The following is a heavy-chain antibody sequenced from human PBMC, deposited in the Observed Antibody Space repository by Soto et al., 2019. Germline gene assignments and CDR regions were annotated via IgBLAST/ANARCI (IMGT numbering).Heavy chain of an antibody. CDR1: GASITFGGYS. V-gene: IGHV4-30-2*01. CDR2: INHLETT. J-gene: IGHJ4*02. Sequence: TLSLTCTVPGASITFGGYSWSWIRQTPGKGLEWIGYINHLETTFYNPSFESRLTLSIDRAKNQFSLKLHSMSAADRAVYFCARGGGSDSFDYWGQGILVTVSS. D-gene: IGHD1-26*01. CDR3: ARGGGSDSFDY.